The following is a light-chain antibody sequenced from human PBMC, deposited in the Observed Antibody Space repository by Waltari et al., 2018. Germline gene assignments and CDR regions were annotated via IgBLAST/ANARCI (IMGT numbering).Light chain of an antibody. CDR3: SSHTSTVPHV. CDR1: SNDVGGYGY. CDR2: EVS. J-gene: IGLJ1*01. V-gene: IGLV2-14*01. Sequence: QSALTQPASVSGSPGQPVSLSCTGTSNDVGGYGYVSLYQHFPGKAPKLMIYEVSYRPSGVSSRFSGSKSGNTASLTISGLQAEDEAVYYCSSHTSTVPHVFGTGTKVTVV.